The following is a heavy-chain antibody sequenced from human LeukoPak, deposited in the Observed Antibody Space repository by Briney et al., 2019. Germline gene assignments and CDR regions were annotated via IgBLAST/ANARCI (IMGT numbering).Heavy chain of an antibody. J-gene: IGHJ4*02. CDR1: GFTFSSYP. V-gene: IGHV3-23*01. CDR2: ISESGDVT. D-gene: IGHD1-26*01. Sequence: GGSLRLSCVVSGFTFSSYPMSWVRQAPGKGLEWVSVISESGDVTHYADSMKGRFTISRDNTKNTLNLQMNSLRDEDTAIYYCARDRVGATDYFDYWGQGTLVTVSS. CDR3: ARDRVGATDYFDY.